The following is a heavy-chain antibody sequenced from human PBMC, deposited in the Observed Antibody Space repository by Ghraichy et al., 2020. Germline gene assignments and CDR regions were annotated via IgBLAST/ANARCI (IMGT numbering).Heavy chain of an antibody. V-gene: IGHV3-7*04. D-gene: IGHD2-21*01. CDR3: ARASGWVIDY. J-gene: IGHJ4*02. CDR1: GFTLSDYW. Sequence: GGSLRLSCAASGFTLSDYWMNWVRQAPGKGPEWVAIIKQDGSEKHYVDSVKGRFTISRDNAMNSLHLQMNSLRVDDTAVYYCARASGWVIDYWGQGNLVTVSS. CDR2: IKQDGSEK.